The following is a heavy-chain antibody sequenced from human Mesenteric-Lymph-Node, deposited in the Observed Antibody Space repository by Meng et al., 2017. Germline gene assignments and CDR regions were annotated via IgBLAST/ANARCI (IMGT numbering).Heavy chain of an antibody. D-gene: IGHD2-2*02. CDR1: GGSFSGYY. CDR3: VRDTRRGGGWFDP. J-gene: IGHJ5*02. Sequence: GHLRQWGAGLLKPSETLSLTCAVYGGSFSGYYWSWIRQPPGKGLEWIGEINHSGSTNYNPSLKSRVTISVDTSKNQFSLKLSSVSAADTAVYYCVRDTRRGGGWFDPWGQGTLVTVSS. CDR2: INHSGST. V-gene: IGHV4-34*01.